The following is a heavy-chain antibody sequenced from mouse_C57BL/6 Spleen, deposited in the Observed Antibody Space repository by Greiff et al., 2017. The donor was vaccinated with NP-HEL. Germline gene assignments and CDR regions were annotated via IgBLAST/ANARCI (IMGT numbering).Heavy chain of an antibody. J-gene: IGHJ2*01. Sequence: EVQRVESGGGLVQPGGSMKLSCVASGFTFSNYWMNWVRQSPEKGLEWVAQIRSKSDNYATHYAESVKGRFTISRDDTKSSVYLQMNNLRARDTGIYYCSLEGGYFDDWGKGTTLTVSS. CDR1: GFTFSNYW. CDR2: IRSKSDNYAT. CDR3: SLEGGYFDD. V-gene: IGHV6-3*01.